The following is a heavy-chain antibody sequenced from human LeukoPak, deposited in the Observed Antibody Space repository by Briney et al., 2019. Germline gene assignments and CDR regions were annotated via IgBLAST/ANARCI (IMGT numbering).Heavy chain of an antibody. V-gene: IGHV4-34*01. CDR3: ARFSRMDYYDSSGYYSNQYYFDY. Sequence: SETLSLTFAVYGGSLRGYYWSWMRPPPREGREWSGEINHSGSTNYNPSLKSRVTISVDTSKNQFSLKLSSVTAADTAVYYCARFSRMDYYDSSGYYSNQYYFDYWGQGTLVTVSS. J-gene: IGHJ4*02. CDR2: INHSGST. D-gene: IGHD3-22*01. CDR1: GGSLRGYY.